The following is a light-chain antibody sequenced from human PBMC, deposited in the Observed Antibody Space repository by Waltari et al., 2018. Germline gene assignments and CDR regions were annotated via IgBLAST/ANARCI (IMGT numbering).Light chain of an antibody. CDR3: CSYAGRSTLV. CDR1: SSDVGASNL. V-gene: IGLV2-23*02. Sequence: QSALTQPASASGSPGQSIPISRTGPSSDVGASNLISWYQQHPGKAPSLMIYELNKRPSGVSNRFAGSKSDNTVSLTISGLQAEDEADYYCCSYAGRSTLVFGGGTNPTVL. CDR2: ELN. J-gene: IGLJ3*02.